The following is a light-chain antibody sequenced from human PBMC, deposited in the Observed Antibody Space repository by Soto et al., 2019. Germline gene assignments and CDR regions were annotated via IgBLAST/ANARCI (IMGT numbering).Light chain of an antibody. V-gene: IGKV3-11*01. CDR2: DAS. CDR1: QSVSSY. J-gene: IGKJ2*01. CDR3: QQRSNWPPEYT. Sequence: EIVLTQSPATLSVSPGERATLSCRASQSVSSYLAWYQQKPGQAPRLLIYDASNRATGIPARFSGSGSGTDFPLTISSLEPEDFAVYDCQQRSNWPPEYTFGQGTKLEIK.